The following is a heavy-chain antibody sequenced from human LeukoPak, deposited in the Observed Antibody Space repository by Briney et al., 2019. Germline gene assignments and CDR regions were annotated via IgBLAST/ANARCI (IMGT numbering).Heavy chain of an antibody. CDR3: VKDMRATRGAGGGVVPAAPFDY. CDR2: ISWDGRST. V-gene: IGHV3-43*01. J-gene: IGHJ4*02. D-gene: IGHD2-2*01. CDR1: GFIFDDFT. Sequence: PGGSLRLSCAAPGFIFDDFTIHWVRQTPGKGLEWVSLISWDGRSTYHADSVKGRFTISRDNNKNSLYLQMNSLTTEDTALYYCVKDMRATRGAGGGVVPAAPFDYWGQGTRVTVSS.